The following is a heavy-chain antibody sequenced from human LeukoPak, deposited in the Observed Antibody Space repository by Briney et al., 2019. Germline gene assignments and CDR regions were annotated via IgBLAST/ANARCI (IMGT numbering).Heavy chain of an antibody. D-gene: IGHD3-9*01. J-gene: IGHJ3*02. Sequence: PSETLSLTCTVSSDSISSSTSYWGWIRQPPGKGLEYIGSIFYSGATYYNPSLKSRVTLSVDMSKNQFSLKSSSVTAADTAVYYCARLDKRVHNTFDIWGQGTMVTVSS. CDR1: SDSISSSTSY. CDR3: ARLDKRVHNTFDI. V-gene: IGHV4-39*01. CDR2: IFYSGAT.